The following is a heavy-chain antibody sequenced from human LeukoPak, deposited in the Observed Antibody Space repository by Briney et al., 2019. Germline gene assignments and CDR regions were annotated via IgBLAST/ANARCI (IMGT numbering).Heavy chain of an antibody. CDR2: INPNSGGT. V-gene: IGHV1-2*02. CDR1: GYTFTSYG. CDR3: ARELRVMSWIAARPDNWFDP. D-gene: IGHD6-6*01. Sequence: ASVKVSCKASGYTFTSYGISWVRQAPGQGLEWMGWINPNSGGTNYAQKFQGRVTMTRDTSISTAYMELSRLRSDDTAVYYCARELRVMSWIAARPDNWFDPWGQGTLVTVSS. J-gene: IGHJ5*02.